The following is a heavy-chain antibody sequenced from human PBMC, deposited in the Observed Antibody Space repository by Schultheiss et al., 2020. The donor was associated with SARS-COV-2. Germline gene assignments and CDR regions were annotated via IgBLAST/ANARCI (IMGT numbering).Heavy chain of an antibody. V-gene: IGHV3-66*01. CDR3: ATSSGYYDFWSGYYTNYYYGMDV. J-gene: IGHJ6*02. Sequence: GGSLRLSCAASGFTVSTKYMTWVRQAPGKGLEWVSVIYSGGSTYYADSVKGRFTISRDNSKNTLYLQMNSLRAEDTAVYYCATSSGYYDFWSGYYTNYYYGMDVWGQGTTVTVSS. CDR2: IYSGGST. CDR1: GFTVSTKY. D-gene: IGHD3-3*01.